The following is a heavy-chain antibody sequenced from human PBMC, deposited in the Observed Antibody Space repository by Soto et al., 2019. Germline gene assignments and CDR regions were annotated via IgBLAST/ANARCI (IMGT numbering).Heavy chain of an antibody. CDR1: GGSISSYY. CDR2: IYYSGST. CDR3: AREGSGSYYLDY. J-gene: IGHJ4*02. D-gene: IGHD1-26*01. V-gene: IGHV4-59*01. Sequence: QVQLQESGPGLVKPSETLSLTCTVSGGSISSYYWSWIRQPPGKGLEWIGYIYYSGSTNYNPSLKSRVTISVDTSKNQFSLKLSSVNAADTAVYYCAREGSGSYYLDYWGQGTLVTVSS.